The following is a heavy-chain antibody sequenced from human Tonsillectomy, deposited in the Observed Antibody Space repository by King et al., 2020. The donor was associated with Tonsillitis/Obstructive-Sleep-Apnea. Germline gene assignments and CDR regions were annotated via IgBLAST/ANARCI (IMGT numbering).Heavy chain of an antibody. V-gene: IGHV1-69*04. CDR2: IVPIVGIG. CDR1: GGTFSSYV. D-gene: IGHD3-16*01. CDR3: AGEGIVRGIWAYNWFDS. J-gene: IGHJ5*01. Sequence: VQLVQSGAEVKKPGSSVKVSCKASGGTFSSYVISWVRQAPGQGLEWMGRIVPIVGIGQYAQKFAQKFQDRVTITPDKSTSPAYMKLSSLVSKDTAVYYCAGEGIVRGIWAYNWFDSWGQGTLVTVSS.